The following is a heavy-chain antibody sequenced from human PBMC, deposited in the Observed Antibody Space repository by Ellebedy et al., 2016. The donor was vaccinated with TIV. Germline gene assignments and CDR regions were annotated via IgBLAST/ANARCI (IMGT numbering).Heavy chain of an antibody. D-gene: IGHD2-21*01. Sequence: GESLKISXAASGFTFSRFGIHWVRQAPGKGLEWVSSISSSSSYIYYADSVKGRFTISRDNAKNSLYLQMNSLRAEDTAVYYCARDWYSYGMDVWGQGTTVTVSS. CDR2: ISSSSSYI. J-gene: IGHJ6*02. CDR3: ARDWYSYGMDV. CDR1: GFTFSRFG. V-gene: IGHV3-21*01.